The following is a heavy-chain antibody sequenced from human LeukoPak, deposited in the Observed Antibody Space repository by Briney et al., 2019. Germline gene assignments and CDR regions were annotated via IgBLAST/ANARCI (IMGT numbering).Heavy chain of an antibody. Sequence: GRSLRLSCAASGFTFSSYGMHWVRQAPGKGLEWVAVISYDGSNKYYADSVKGRFTISRDNSKNTLYLQMNSLRAEDTAVYYCAKDGLRYCSSTSCHEHDYWGQGTLVTVSS. CDR1: GFTFSSYG. CDR3: AKDGLRYCSSTSCHEHDY. V-gene: IGHV3-30*18. CDR2: ISYDGSNK. D-gene: IGHD2-2*01. J-gene: IGHJ4*02.